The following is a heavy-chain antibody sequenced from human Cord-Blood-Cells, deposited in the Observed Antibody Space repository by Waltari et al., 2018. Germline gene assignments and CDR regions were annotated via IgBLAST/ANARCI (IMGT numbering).Heavy chain of an antibody. CDR2: IYHSGST. D-gene: IGHD5-18*01. J-gene: IGHJ4*02. CDR3: AKARAGYSYGYYFDY. CDR1: GGSISSRNW. Sequence: QVQLQESGPGLVKPSGTLSLTCAVSGGSISSRNWWSGVRQPPGKGLEWIGEIYHSGSTNYNPSLKSRVTISVDKSKNQFSLKLSSVTAADTAVYYCAKARAGYSYGYYFDYWGQGTLVTVSS. V-gene: IGHV4-4*02.